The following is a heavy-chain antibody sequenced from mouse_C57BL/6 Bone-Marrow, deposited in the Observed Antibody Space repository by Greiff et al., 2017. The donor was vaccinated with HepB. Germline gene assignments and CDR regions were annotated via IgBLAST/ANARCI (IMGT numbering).Heavy chain of an antibody. J-gene: IGHJ4*01. V-gene: IGHV14-3*01. Sequence: EVKLQQSVAELVRPGASVKLSCTASGFNIKNTYMHWVKQRPEQGLEWIGRIDPANGNTKYAPKFQGKATITADTSSNTAYLQLSSLTSEDTAIYYCAIPRWLLPHYYAMDYWGQGTSVTVSS. CDR3: AIPRWLLPHYYAMDY. CDR2: IDPANGNT. D-gene: IGHD2-3*01. CDR1: GFNIKNTY.